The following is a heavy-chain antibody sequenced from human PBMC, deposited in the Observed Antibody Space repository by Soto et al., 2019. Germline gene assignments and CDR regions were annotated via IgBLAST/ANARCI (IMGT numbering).Heavy chain of an antibody. CDR2: INHSGST. CDR1: GGSFSRYY. V-gene: IGHV4-34*01. Sequence: QVQLQQWGAGLLKPSETLSLTCAIYGGSFSRYYWNWIRQPPVDGLEWIREINHSGSTNYNPSLKSGVTISVDTSRKQFSLKLSSVAVADTAVYYCARGLSINNTFYYYYAMDVWGQGTTVTVSS. J-gene: IGHJ6*02. D-gene: IGHD5-18*01. CDR3: ARGLSINNTFYYYYAMDV.